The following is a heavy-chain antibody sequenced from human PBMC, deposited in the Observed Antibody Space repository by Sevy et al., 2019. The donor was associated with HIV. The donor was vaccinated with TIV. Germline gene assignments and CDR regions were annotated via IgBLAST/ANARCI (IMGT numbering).Heavy chain of an antibody. V-gene: IGHV3-72*01. Sequence: GGSLRLSCAASGFTFSDHYMDWVRQAPGKGLEWVGRIRNKANSDTTEYAASVKGRFTISRDDSKNSLYLQMNSLKTEDTAVYYCARVPTCGSVTYFLDYWGQGSLVTVSS. CDR2: IRNKANSDTT. CDR3: ARVPTCGSVTYFLDY. CDR1: GFTFSDHY. J-gene: IGHJ4*02. D-gene: IGHD3-10*01.